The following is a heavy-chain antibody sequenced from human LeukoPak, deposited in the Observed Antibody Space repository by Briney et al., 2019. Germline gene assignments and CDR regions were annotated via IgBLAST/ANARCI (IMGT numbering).Heavy chain of an antibody. V-gene: IGHV3-30-3*01. D-gene: IGHD6-19*01. CDR3: ARVAAVAGDRDY. CDR1: GFTFSSYA. Sequence: GGSLRLSCAASGFTFSSYAMHWVRQAPGKGLEWVAVISYDGSNKYYADSVKGRFTISRDNSKNTLYLQMDSLRAEDTAVYYCARVAAVAGDRDYWGQGTLVTVSS. CDR2: ISYDGSNK. J-gene: IGHJ4*02.